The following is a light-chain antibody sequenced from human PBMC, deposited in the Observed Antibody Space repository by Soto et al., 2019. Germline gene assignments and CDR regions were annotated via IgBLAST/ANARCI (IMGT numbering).Light chain of an antibody. CDR3: QQYGSSPYT. Sequence: EIVLTQSPGTLSLSPGERATLSCRASQSVSSSYLAWYQQKPGQAPRLLIHGASSRATGIPDRFSGSGSGTDFTLTSSRLEPEDFAVYYCQQYGSSPYTFGQGTKLEIK. J-gene: IGKJ2*01. CDR2: GAS. CDR1: QSVSSSY. V-gene: IGKV3-20*01.